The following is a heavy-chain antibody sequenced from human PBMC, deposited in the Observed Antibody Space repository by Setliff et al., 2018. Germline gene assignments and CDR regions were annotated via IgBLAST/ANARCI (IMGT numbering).Heavy chain of an antibody. V-gene: IGHV3-7*03. CDR2: IRQDGTNK. J-gene: IGHJ4*02. CDR3: AREVWNYYDKSWSGYADH. Sequence: GGSLRLSCVASGFIISDYWMTRVRQAPGKGLEWVADIRQDGTNKYYADSVKGRFTISRDNAKNSLYLQMNSLRAEDTALYYCAREVWNYYDKSWSGYADHWGQGTLVTVSS. D-gene: IGHD3-3*01. CDR1: GFIISDYW.